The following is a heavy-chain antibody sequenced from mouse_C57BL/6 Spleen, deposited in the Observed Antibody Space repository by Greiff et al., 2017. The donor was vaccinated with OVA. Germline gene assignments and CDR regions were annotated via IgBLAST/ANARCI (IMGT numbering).Heavy chain of an antibody. V-gene: IGHV1-82*01. CDR2: IYPGDGDT. D-gene: IGHD1-1*01. Sequence: QVQLKESGPELVKPGASVKISCKASGYAFSSSWMNWVKQRPGKGLEWIGRIYPGDGDTNYNGKFKGKATLTADKSSSTAYMQLSSLTSEDSAVYFCARLREGVAYWGQGTQVTVSA. J-gene: IGHJ3*01. CDR3: ARLREGVAY. CDR1: GYAFSSSW.